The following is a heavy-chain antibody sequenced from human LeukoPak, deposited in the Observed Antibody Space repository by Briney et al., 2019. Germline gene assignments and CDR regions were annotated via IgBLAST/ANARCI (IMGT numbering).Heavy chain of an antibody. D-gene: IGHD3-10*01. CDR2: IKSKSDGGTI. V-gene: IGHV3-15*01. Sequence: GGSLRLSCAASGFIFTKAWMSWVRQAPGKGLEWAGRIKSKSDGGTIDYASPVKGRFTISRDDSKNTLYLQMSSLKTEDTAVYYCNTDEGLASWPMFSYWGQGTQVTVSS. CDR3: NTDEGLASWPMFSY. J-gene: IGHJ4*02. CDR1: GFIFTKAW.